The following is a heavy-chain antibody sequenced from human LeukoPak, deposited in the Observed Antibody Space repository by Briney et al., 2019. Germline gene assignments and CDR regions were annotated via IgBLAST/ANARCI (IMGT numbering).Heavy chain of an antibody. D-gene: IGHD3-22*01. J-gene: IGHJ4*02. CDR1: GGSFSGYY. V-gene: IGHV4-34*01. Sequence: PSETLSLTCAVYGGSFSGYYWSWIRQPPGKGLEWIGEINHSGSTNYNPSLKSRVTISVDKSKNQFSLKLSSVTAADTAVYYCAREGYYYDSSGYYLDYWGQGTLVTVSS. CDR2: INHSGST. CDR3: AREGYYYDSSGYYLDY.